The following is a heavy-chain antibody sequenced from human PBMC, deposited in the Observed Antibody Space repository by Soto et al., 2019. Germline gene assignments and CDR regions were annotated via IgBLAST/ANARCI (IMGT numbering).Heavy chain of an antibody. CDR1: GASTVSHYH. V-gene: IGHV4-31*02. J-gene: IGHJ4*02. Sequence: QVQLQESGPGLVKPSQTLSLTCSVSGASTVSHYHWTWIRQPPGKGLEWMGYIFNSGTTFYNRSLASRLSISMDTSGNHFSLELRSVTAADTAVYYCALALGPTTGLDYWGQGTLVTVSS. CDR3: ALALGPTTGLDY. CDR2: IFNSGTT. D-gene: IGHD1-26*01.